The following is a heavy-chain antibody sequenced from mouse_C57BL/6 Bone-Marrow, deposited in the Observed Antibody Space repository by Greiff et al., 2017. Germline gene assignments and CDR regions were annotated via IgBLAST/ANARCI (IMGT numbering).Heavy chain of an antibody. CDR1: GFTFSDYG. J-gene: IGHJ3*01. Sequence: EVKLMESGGGLVKPGGSLKLSCAASGFTFSDYGMHWVRQAPEKGLEWVAYISSGSSTIYYADTLKGRFTISRDNAKNTLFLQMTSLRSEDTAMYYCARDCPWFAYWGQGTLVTVSA. CDR2: ISSGSSTI. V-gene: IGHV5-17*01. CDR3: ARDCPWFAY.